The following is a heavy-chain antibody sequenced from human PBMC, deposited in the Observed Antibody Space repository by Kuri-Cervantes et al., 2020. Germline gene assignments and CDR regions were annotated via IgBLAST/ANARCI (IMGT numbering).Heavy chain of an antibody. J-gene: IGHJ4*02. Sequence: GGSLRLSCAGSGATFRSMSWVRQAPGKGLEWISAITGDAGITLYADSVKGRLSISRDNSKNTLYLQMNSLRDEDTAIYYCAARTGTPGTLDYWGQGTLVTVSS. CDR3: AARTGTPGTLDY. CDR1: GATFRS. D-gene: IGHD4-17*01. V-gene: IGHV3-23*01. CDR2: ITGDAGIT.